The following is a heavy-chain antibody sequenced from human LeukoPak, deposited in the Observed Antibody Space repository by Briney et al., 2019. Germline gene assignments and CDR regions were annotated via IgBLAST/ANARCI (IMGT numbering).Heavy chain of an antibody. J-gene: IGHJ4*02. Sequence: GGSLRLSCAASGFTFSSYAMRWVRQAPGKGLEWVSAISGSGGSTYYADSVKGRFTISRDNSKNTLYLQMNSLRAEDTAVYYCAKSDHLVGARPFDYWGQGTLVTVSS. CDR2: ISGSGGST. CDR3: AKSDHLVGARPFDY. D-gene: IGHD1-26*01. V-gene: IGHV3-23*01. CDR1: GFTFSSYA.